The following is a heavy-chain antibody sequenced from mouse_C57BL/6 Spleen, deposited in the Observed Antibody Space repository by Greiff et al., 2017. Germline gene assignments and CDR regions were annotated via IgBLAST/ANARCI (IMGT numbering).Heavy chain of an antibody. CDR1: GYSITSGYY. Sequence: EVQLVESGPGLVKPSQSLSLTCSVTGYSITSGYYWNWIRQFPGNKLEWMGYISYDGSNNYNPSLKNRISITRDTSKNQFFLKLNSVTTEDTATYYCARGIYYDYDGGFAYWGQGTLVTVSA. CDR3: ARGIYYDYDGGFAY. J-gene: IGHJ3*01. D-gene: IGHD2-4*01. V-gene: IGHV3-6*01. CDR2: ISYDGSN.